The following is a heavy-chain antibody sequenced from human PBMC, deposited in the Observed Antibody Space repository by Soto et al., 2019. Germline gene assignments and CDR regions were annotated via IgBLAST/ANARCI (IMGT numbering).Heavy chain of an antibody. CDR3: AKDAISMVRGVNNWFDP. J-gene: IGHJ5*02. V-gene: IGHV3-23*01. CDR1: GFTFSSYA. Sequence: EVQLLESGGGLVQPGGSLTLSCAASGFTFSSYAMTWVRQAPGKGLEWVSGISGGGGVSTYYADSVKGRFTISRDNSMNTLYLQMNILRAEDTAVYYCAKDAISMVRGVNNWFDPWGQGTLVTVSS. CDR2: ISGGGGVST. D-gene: IGHD3-10*01.